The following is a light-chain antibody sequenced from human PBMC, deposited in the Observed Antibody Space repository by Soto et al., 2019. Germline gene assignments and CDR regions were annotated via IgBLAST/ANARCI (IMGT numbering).Light chain of an antibody. Sequence: EIVMTQSPATLSVSPGERATLSCRASQSVSNNLAWYQQKPGQAPRLLIYGASTRATGIPARFSGSGSGTEFPLTISSLQSEDFAVYYCQQYNTWSPLTFGAGTKVETK. CDR1: QSVSNN. J-gene: IGKJ4*01. V-gene: IGKV3-15*01. CDR2: GAS. CDR3: QQYNTWSPLT.